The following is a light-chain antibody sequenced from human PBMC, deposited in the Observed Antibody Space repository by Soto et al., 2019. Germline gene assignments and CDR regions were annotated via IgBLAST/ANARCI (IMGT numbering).Light chain of an antibody. CDR1: QDISNY. Sequence: DIQMTQSPSSLSASVGDRVTITCQASQDISNYLNWYQQKPGKAPKLLIYDASNLETGVPSRFSGSGSGTDFLFTISSLQPEDIATYYCQQYDNLPPFTFGPGTKVDIK. CDR3: QQYDNLPPFT. V-gene: IGKV1-33*01. J-gene: IGKJ3*01. CDR2: DAS.